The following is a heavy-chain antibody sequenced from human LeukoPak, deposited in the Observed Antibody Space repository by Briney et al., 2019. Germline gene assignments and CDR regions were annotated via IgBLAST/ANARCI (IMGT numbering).Heavy chain of an antibody. V-gene: IGHV3-7*01. Sequence: PGGSLRLSCAASGFTFSSYWMSWVRQAPGKGLEWVANIKQDGSEKYYVDSVKGRFTISRDNAENSLYLQMNSLRAEDTALYYCARDGFYYYYMDVWGKGTTVTVSS. J-gene: IGHJ6*03. CDR1: GFTFSSYW. CDR3: ARDGFYYYYMDV. CDR2: IKQDGSEK.